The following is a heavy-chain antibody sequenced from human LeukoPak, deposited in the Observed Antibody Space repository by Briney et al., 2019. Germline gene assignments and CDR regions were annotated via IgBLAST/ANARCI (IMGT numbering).Heavy chain of an antibody. CDR1: GYSFITYG. V-gene: IGHV1-18*01. J-gene: IGHJ4*02. Sequence: ASVKAFCMASGYSFITYGISWVRQAPGQGLEWMGWISAYNRSTDYAQNLQGRVTMTTDTSTSTAYMEMRSLRSDDTAVYYCARPYDSSGYYTYYFDNWGQETRVTVSS. CDR3: ARPYDSSGYYTYYFDN. CDR2: ISAYNRST. D-gene: IGHD3-22*01.